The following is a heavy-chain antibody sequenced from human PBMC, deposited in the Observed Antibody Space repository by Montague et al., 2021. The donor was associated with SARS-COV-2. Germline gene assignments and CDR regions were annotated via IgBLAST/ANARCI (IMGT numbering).Heavy chain of an antibody. J-gene: IGHJ3*01. CDR2: IHSSGSR. D-gene: IGHD2-8*01. Sequence: SETLSLTCSVSGGSISSYYWSWIRQPPGKGLEWIGYIHSSGSRNXXPPLKSRVTISVDTSKNQFSLRLTSVTAADTAVYYCARYHCPNDICDGFDVWGQGTMVTVSS. CDR1: GGSISSYY. CDR3: ARYHCPNDICDGFDV. V-gene: IGHV4-59*13.